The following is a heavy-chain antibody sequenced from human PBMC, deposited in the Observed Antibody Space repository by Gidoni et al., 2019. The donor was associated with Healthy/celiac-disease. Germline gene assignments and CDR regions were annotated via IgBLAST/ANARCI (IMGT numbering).Heavy chain of an antibody. V-gene: IGHV3-33*01. D-gene: IGHD3-10*01. CDR1: GFTFSSYG. Sequence: QVHLVESGGGVVQPGGSLRLSCAASGFTFSSYGMHWVRQAPGKGLEWVAVIWYDGSNKYYADSVKGRFTISRDNSKNTLYLQMNSLRAEDTAVYYCARDRDESYGSGSYGIVGYWGQGTLVTVSS. J-gene: IGHJ4*02. CDR2: IWYDGSNK. CDR3: ARDRDESYGSGSYGIVGY.